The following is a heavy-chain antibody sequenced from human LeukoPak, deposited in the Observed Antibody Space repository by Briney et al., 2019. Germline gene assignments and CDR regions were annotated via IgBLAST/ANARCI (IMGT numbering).Heavy chain of an antibody. J-gene: IGHJ4*02. CDR3: AKDGSAGYSGVDY. D-gene: IGHD2-15*01. Sequence: PGRSLRLSCAASGFTFSSYGIHWVRQAPGKGLEWVAVISYDGRNKYYADSVKGRFTISRDNSKNTLYLQMSSLRAEDTAAYYCAKDGSAGYSGVDYWGQGTLVTVSS. CDR1: GFTFSSYG. CDR2: ISYDGRNK. V-gene: IGHV3-30*18.